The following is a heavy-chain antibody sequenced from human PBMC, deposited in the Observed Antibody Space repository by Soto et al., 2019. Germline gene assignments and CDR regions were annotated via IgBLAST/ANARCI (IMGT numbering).Heavy chain of an antibody. V-gene: IGHV3-73*01. Sequence: GSLRLSCAVSGFTFSDSIIHWVRQASGKGLEWVGRIRSKANSYATTYAASVKGGFTISRDDSKNTAYLQMNSLKTEDTAVYYCTTSYYYDSRGYLQYYVSRMDVWGQGTTVTVSS. D-gene: IGHD3-22*01. CDR1: GFTFSDSI. CDR2: IRSKANSYAT. J-gene: IGHJ6*02. CDR3: TTSYYYDSRGYLQYYVSRMDV.